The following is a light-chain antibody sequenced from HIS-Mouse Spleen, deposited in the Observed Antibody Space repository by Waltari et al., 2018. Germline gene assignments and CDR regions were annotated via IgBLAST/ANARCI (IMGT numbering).Light chain of an antibody. CDR1: GSDVGSYNL. Sequence: QSALTQPASVSGSPGQSITISCTGTGSDVGSYNLVSWYQQHPGKAPKLLIYEGSKRPSGVSNRVSGSKSGNTASLTSSGLQAEDEADYYCCSYAGSYVFGTGTKVTVL. CDR3: CSYAGSYV. CDR2: EGS. J-gene: IGLJ1*01. V-gene: IGLV2-23*01.